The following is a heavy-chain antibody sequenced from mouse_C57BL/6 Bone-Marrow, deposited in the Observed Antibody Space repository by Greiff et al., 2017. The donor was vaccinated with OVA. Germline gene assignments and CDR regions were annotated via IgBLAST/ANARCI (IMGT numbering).Heavy chain of an antibody. CDR2: IDPENGDT. V-gene: IGHV14-4*01. CDR1: GFNFTDYY. Sequence: VQLQQSGAELVRPGASVKLSCTASGFNFTDYYMHWVKQRPEQGLEWIGWIDPENGDTNYASKFQGKATLTADTSSNTAYLQLSSLTSEDTAVYYCTETCYAMDYWGQGTSVTVSA. CDR3: TETCYAMDY. J-gene: IGHJ4*01.